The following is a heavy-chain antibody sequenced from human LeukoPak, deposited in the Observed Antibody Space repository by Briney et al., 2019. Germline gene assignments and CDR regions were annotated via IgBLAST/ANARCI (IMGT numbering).Heavy chain of an antibody. V-gene: IGHV3-30-3*01. Sequence: GGSLRLSCAASGFTFSSYAMHWVRQAPGKGLEWVAVISYDGSNKYYADSVKGRFTISRDNSKNTLYLQMNSLRAEDTAVYYCANGPEYPAEEFFDYWGQGTLVTVSS. D-gene: IGHD2/OR15-2a*01. CDR2: ISYDGSNK. CDR3: ANGPEYPAEEFFDY. CDR1: GFTFSSYA. J-gene: IGHJ4*02.